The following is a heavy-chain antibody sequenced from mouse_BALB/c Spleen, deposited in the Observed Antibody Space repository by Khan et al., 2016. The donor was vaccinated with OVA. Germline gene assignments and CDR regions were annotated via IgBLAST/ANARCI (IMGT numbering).Heavy chain of an antibody. CDR1: GYTFTSYT. V-gene: IGHV1-4*01. CDR2: ITPSNGYT. J-gene: IGHJ3*01. Sequence: VQLQESGAELARPGASVKMSCKASGYTFTSYTIHWMKQRPGQGLAWIGYITPSNGYTNYHQKFKDKATLTADTSSTTAYMQLSSLTSDDSAGYNWVRDGAYYRNDGWFAYWGHGTLVTVSA. D-gene: IGHD2-14*01. CDR3: VRDGAYYRNDGWFAY.